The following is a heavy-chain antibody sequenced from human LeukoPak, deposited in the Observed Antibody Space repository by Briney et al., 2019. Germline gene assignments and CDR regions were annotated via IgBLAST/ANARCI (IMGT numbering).Heavy chain of an antibody. V-gene: IGHV3-23*01. CDR2: ISGSGGST. CDR1: GFTFSSYA. CDR3: ARDPTSSSGSYPTNYYYGMDV. Sequence: GGSLRLSCAASGFTFSSYAMSWVRQAPGKGLEWVSAISGSGGSTYYADSVKGRFTISRDNSKNTLYLQMNSLRAEDTAVYYCARDPTSSSGSYPTNYYYGMDVWGQGTTVTVSS. D-gene: IGHD1-26*01. J-gene: IGHJ6*02.